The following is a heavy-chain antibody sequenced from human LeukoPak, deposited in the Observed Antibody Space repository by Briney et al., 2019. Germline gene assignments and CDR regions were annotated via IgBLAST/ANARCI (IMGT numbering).Heavy chain of an antibody. CDR3: ARDSYYYDSSLRH. D-gene: IGHD3-22*01. V-gene: IGHV1-69*05. J-gene: IGHJ1*01. CDR2: IIPIFGTA. Sequence: GASVKVSCKASGGTFSSYAISWVRQAPGQGLEWMGRIIPIFGTANYAQKFQGRVTITTDESTSTAYMELSSLRSEDTAVYYCARDSYYYDSSLRHWGQGTLVTVFS. CDR1: GGTFSSYA.